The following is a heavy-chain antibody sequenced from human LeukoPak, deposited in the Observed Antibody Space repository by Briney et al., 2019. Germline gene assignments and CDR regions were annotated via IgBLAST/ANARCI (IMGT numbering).Heavy chain of an antibody. CDR3: AREGYCSSTSCSPYNWFDP. CDR1: GGSISSGDYY. V-gene: IGHV4-30-4*01. CDR2: IYYSGST. Sequence: SETLSLTCTVSGGSISSGDYYWSWIRQPPGKGLEWIGYIYYSGSTYYNPSLKSRVTISVDTSKNQLSLKLSSVTAADTAVYYCAREGYCSSTSCSPYNWFDPWGQGTLVTVSS. D-gene: IGHD2-2*01. J-gene: IGHJ5*02.